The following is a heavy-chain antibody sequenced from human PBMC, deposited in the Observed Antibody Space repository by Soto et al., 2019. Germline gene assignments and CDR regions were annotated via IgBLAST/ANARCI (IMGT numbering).Heavy chain of an antibody. CDR1: GFTFSNAW. CDR3: TTDVGDIVATIVAFDI. Sequence: GGSLRLSCAASGFTFSNAWMNWVRQAPGKGLEWVGRIKSKTDGGTTDYAAPVKGRFTISRDDSKNTLYLQMNSLKTEDTAVYYCTTDVGDIVATIVAFDIWGQGTMVTVSS. CDR2: IKSKTDGGTT. J-gene: IGHJ3*02. V-gene: IGHV3-15*07. D-gene: IGHD5-12*01.